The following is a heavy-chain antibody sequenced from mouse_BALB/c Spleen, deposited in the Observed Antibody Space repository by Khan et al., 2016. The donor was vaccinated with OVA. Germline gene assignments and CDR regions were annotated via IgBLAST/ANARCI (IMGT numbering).Heavy chain of an antibody. CDR3: ARELRLGGLAY. D-gene: IGHD1-2*01. CDR1: GFSLTDYG. J-gene: IGHJ3*01. V-gene: IGHV2-6-7*01. CDR2: IWGDGST. Sequence: QVQLKQSGPGLVAPSQNLSITCTVSGFSLTDYGVNWVRQPPGKGLEWLGMIWGDGSTDYNSALKSRLSISKDNSKSQVFLKMNSLQTDDAASYYCARELRLGGLAYWGQGTLVTVSA.